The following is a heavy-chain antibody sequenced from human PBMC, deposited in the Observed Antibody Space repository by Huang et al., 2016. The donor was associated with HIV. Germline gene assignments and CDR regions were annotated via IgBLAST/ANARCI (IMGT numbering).Heavy chain of an antibody. CDR1: GGSIRSDTDL. V-gene: IGHV4-39*02. CDR3: ARVAAPLFYDAFDI. D-gene: IGHD6-13*01. CDR2: IYSSGNT. Sequence: QLQLQESGPGLVKPSETLSLTCSVSGGSIRSDTDLWGWIRQPPGKGLEWIGLIYSSGNTYYNPPLKSRVTITLDTSKNHFSLRLSSVTAADTAVYFCARVAAPLFYDAFDIWGQGTVVTVSS. J-gene: IGHJ3*02.